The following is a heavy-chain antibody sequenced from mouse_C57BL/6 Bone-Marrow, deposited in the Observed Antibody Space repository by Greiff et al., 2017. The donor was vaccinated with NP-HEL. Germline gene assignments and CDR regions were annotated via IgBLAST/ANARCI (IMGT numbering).Heavy chain of an antibody. CDR3: ARDQGVEGY. J-gene: IGHJ2*01. CDR2: ISDGGSYT. D-gene: IGHD1-1*01. CDR1: GFTFSSYA. Sequence: EVKLVESGGGLVKPGGSLKLSCAASGFTFSSYAMSWVRQTPEKRLEWVATISDGGSYTYYPDNVKGRFTISRDNAKNNLYLQMSHLKSEDTAMYYCARDQGVEGYWGQGTTLTVSS. V-gene: IGHV5-4*01.